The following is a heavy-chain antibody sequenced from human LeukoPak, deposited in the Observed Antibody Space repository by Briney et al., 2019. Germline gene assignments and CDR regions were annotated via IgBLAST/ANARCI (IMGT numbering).Heavy chain of an antibody. J-gene: IGHJ4*02. CDR1: GGSISSSSYY. Sequence: SETLSLTCTVSGGSISSSSYYWGWIRQPPGKGLEWIGSIYYSGSTNYNPSLKSRVTISVDTSKNQFSLKLSSVTAADTAVYYCATDSYDILTGYWARPTHWGQGTLVTVSS. V-gene: IGHV4-39*07. CDR2: IYYSGST. D-gene: IGHD3-9*01. CDR3: ATDSYDILTGYWARPTH.